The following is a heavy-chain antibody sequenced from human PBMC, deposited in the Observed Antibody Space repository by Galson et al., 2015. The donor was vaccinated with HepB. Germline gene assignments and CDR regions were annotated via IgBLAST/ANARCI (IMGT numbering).Heavy chain of an antibody. CDR1: GYTFTSYA. Sequence: SVKVSCKASGYTFTSYAMHWVRQAPGQRLEWMGWINAGNGNTKYSQKFQGRVTITRDTSASTAYMELSSLRSEDTAVYYCARDPPRGLLLADWVGGAFDIWGQGTMVTVSS. CDR3: ARDPPRGLLLADWVGGAFDI. V-gene: IGHV1-3*01. D-gene: IGHD3-22*01. CDR2: INAGNGNT. J-gene: IGHJ3*02.